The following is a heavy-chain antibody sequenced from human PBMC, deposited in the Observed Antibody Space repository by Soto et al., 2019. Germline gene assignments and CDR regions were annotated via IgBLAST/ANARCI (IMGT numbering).Heavy chain of an antibody. CDR2: ISGSDGKT. V-gene: IGHV3-23*01. D-gene: IGHD3-3*01. CDR1: GFRVGRYA. CDR3: ARWSYLDY. Sequence: VGSLRLSCASSGFRVGRYALIWFRQAPGKGLEWVSTISGSDGKTFYADSVKGRFSISRDTSQSTLYLQMNSLRADDTAMYYCARWSYLDYWGQGTRVTVSS. J-gene: IGHJ4*02.